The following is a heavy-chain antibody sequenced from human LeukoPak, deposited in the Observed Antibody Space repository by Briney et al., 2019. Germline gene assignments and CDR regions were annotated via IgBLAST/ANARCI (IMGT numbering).Heavy chain of an antibody. CDR1: GFSFSSFR. CDR2: LNQDGSEI. V-gene: IGHV3-7*01. D-gene: IGHD3-16*01. CDR3: ASSWGSAIDF. J-gene: IGHJ4*02. Sequence: GGSLRLSRAASGFSFSSFRMSWVRQPPGKGLGWVANLNQDGSEIYYMDSVNGRFTVSTDNAKNSLYLQMTSLRAEDTAVYYCASSWGSAIDFWGQGTLVTVSS.